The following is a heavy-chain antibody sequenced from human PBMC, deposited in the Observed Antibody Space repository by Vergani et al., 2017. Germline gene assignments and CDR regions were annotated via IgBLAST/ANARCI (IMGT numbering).Heavy chain of an antibody. D-gene: IGHD2-2*01. CDR2: ISDSGTTI. CDR3: ARSPRQYQLPWGWFDT. CDR1: GFTLSDYY. J-gene: IGHJ5*02. Sequence: QVQLVESGGGFVKPGGSLRLSCGASGFTLSDYYINWIRQAPGKGLEWISYISDSGTTIYYADSVKGRFTISRDNAKNSLYLQMNSLRPEDTAVYYCARSPRQYQLPWGWFDTWGQGTLVTFSS. V-gene: IGHV3-11*04.